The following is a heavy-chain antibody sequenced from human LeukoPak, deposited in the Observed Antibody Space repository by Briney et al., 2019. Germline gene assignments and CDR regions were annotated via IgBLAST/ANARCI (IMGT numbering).Heavy chain of an antibody. CDR1: GGSISSGSYY. CDR3: ARGLYGDYGDY. D-gene: IGHD4-17*01. CDR2: IYTSGST. Sequence: SETLSLTCTVSGGSISSGSYYWSWIRQPAGKGLEWIGRIYTSGSTNYNPSLKSRVTISVDTSKNQFSLKLSSVTAADTAVYYCARGLYGDYGDYWDQGTLVTVSS. J-gene: IGHJ4*02. V-gene: IGHV4-61*02.